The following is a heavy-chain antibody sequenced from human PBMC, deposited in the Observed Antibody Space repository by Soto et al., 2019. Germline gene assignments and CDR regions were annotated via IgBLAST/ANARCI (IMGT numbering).Heavy chain of an antibody. CDR2: ILSLES. Sequence: PGGSLRLSCSGSGFNFSDYYMNWIRQTPVRGLEWVSSILSLESYAASVMGRFSISRDNAQKSLFLQMNNLRAEDTGIYFCATGLEDASNRPSFDSWGPGTPVTVSS. J-gene: IGHJ4*02. D-gene: IGHD3-16*01. CDR1: GFNFSDYY. CDR3: ATGLEDASNRPSFDS. V-gene: IGHV3-11*01.